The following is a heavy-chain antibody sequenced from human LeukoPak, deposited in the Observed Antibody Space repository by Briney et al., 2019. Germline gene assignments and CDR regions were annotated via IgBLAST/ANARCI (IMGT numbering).Heavy chain of an antibody. V-gene: IGHV3-23*01. D-gene: IGHD3-22*01. J-gene: IGHJ4*02. CDR1: GFTFSSYA. CDR2: ISGSGGST. Sequence: GGSLRLSCAASGFTFSSYAMSWVRQAPGKGLEWVSAISGSGGSTYYADSVKGRFTISRDNSKNTLYLQMNSLRAEDTAVYYCAKWGIRNYYDSSGYYVYFDYWGQGTLVTVSS. CDR3: AKWGIRNYYDSSGYYVYFDY.